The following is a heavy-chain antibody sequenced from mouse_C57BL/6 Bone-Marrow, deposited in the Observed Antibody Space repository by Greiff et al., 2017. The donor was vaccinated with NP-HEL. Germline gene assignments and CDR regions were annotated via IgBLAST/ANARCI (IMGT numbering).Heavy chain of an antibody. J-gene: IGHJ1*03. D-gene: IGHD2-3*01. CDR2: LYPGSGNT. CDR1: GYTFTDYY. Sequence: VQLVESGAELVRPGASVKLSCKASGYTFTDYYIYWVKQRPGQGLAWIARLYPGSGNTYYNEKFKGKATLTAEKSSSTAYMQLSSRTSEDSAVYFYARGDAYPCYFDVWGTGTTVTVSS. CDR3: ARGDAYPCYFDV. V-gene: IGHV1-76*01.